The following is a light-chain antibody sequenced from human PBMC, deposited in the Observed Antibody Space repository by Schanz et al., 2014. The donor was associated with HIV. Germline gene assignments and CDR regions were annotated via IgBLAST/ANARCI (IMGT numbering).Light chain of an antibody. CDR2: GAS. J-gene: IGKJ1*01. Sequence: ETVMTQSPGTLSLSPGERATLSCRASQSVSSNYLAWYQQKPGQAPRLLIYGASSRAPGIPDRFSGSGSGTDFTLTISRLEPEDFAVYYCQQYGSSPLFGQGTKVEIK. CDR3: QQYGSSPL. V-gene: IGKV3-20*01. CDR1: QSVSSNY.